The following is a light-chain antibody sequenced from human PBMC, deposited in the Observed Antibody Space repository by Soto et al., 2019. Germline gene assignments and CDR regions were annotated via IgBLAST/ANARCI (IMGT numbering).Light chain of an antibody. J-gene: IGKJ3*01. V-gene: IGKV3-11*01. CDR3: QQRSNWPPVFN. Sequence: EIVLTQSPATLSLSPGERATLSCRASQSVSSYLAWYQQKPGQAPRLLIYDASARATGIPARFSGSGSGTDFTLTISSLETEDFAVYYCQQRSNWPPVFNFGPGTKVDIK. CDR1: QSVSSY. CDR2: DAS.